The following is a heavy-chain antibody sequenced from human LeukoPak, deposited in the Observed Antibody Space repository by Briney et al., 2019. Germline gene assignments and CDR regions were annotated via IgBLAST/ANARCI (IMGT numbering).Heavy chain of an antibody. D-gene: IGHD6-19*01. V-gene: IGHV1-24*01. CDR3: AKTSIKGVAGPYDY. CDR1: GYTLTELS. CDR2: FDPEDGET. Sequence: ASVKVSCKVSGYTLTELSMHWVRQAPGKGLEWMGGFDPEDGETIYAQKLQGRVTMTTDTSTSTAYMELRSLRSDDTAVYYCAKTSIKGVAGPYDYWGQGTLVTVSS. J-gene: IGHJ4*02.